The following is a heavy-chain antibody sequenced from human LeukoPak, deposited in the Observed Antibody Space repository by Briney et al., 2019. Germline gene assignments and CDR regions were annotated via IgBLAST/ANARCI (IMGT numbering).Heavy chain of an antibody. Sequence: GGSLRLSCAASGFTFRNHGMHWVRQAPGKGLEWLAVIWYDGSEKYYADSVQGRFTISRDNSKNALYLQMDSLRAEDTAVYYCARDRNFPAYYFDYWGQGALVTVSS. CDR3: ARDRNFPAYYFDY. D-gene: IGHD1-14*01. V-gene: IGHV3-33*01. CDR1: GFTFRNHG. J-gene: IGHJ4*02. CDR2: IWYDGSEK.